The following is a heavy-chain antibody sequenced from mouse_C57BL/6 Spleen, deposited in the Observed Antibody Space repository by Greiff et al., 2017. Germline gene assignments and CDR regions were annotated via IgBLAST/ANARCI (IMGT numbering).Heavy chain of an antibody. CDR1: GFNIKDDY. CDR2: IDPENGDT. V-gene: IGHV14-4*01. Sequence: EVQLQQSGAELVRPGASVKLSCTASGFNIKDDYMHWVKQRPEQGLEWIGLIDPENGDTEYASKFQGKATITADTSSNTAYLQLSSLTSEDTAVYYCTTGGYWYFDVWGTGTTVTVSS. J-gene: IGHJ1*03. CDR3: TTGGYWYFDV.